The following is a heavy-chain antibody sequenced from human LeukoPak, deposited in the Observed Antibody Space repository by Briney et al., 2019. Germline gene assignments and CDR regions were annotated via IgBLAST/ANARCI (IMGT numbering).Heavy chain of an antibody. V-gene: IGHV3-9*01. CDR1: GFTFDDYA. D-gene: IGHD2-8*01. CDR2: ISWNSDSI. J-gene: IGHJ4*02. Sequence: GGSLRLSCAASGFTFDDYAMHWVRQTPGNGLEWVSGISWNSDSIAYGDSVKGRFTVSRDNAKNSLYLQMNSLKTEDTALYYCGRELRNGDSPLEHWGQGTLVTVSS. CDR3: GRELRNGDSPLEH.